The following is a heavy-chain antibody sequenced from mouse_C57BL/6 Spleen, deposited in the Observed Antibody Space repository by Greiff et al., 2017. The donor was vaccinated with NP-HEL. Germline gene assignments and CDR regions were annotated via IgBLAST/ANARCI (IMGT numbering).Heavy chain of an antibody. J-gene: IGHJ3*01. CDR1: GFTFSSYG. Sequence: EVHLVESGGDLVKPGGSLKLSCAASGFTFSSYGMSWVRQTPDKRLEWVATISSGGSYTYYPDSGKGRFTISRANAKNTLYLQMSSLTSEDTAMYYCAIRDYDYDEGTWFAYWGQGTLVTVSA. D-gene: IGHD2-4*01. V-gene: IGHV5-6*01. CDR3: AIRDYDYDEGTWFAY. CDR2: ISSGGSYT.